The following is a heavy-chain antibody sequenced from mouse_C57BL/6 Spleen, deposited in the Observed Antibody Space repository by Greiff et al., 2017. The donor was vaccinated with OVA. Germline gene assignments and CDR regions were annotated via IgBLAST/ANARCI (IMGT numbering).Heavy chain of an antibody. V-gene: IGHV1-52*01. J-gene: IGHJ2*01. Sequence: QVQLQQPGAELVRPGSSVKLSCKASGYTFTSYWMHWVKQRPIQGLEWIGNIDPSDSETHYNQKFKDKATLTVDKSSSTAYMQLSSLTSEDSAVYYCARSGSSGYGYYFDYWGQGTTLTVSS. CDR2: IDPSDSET. CDR1: GYTFTSYW. D-gene: IGHD3-2*02. CDR3: ARSGSSGYGYYFDY.